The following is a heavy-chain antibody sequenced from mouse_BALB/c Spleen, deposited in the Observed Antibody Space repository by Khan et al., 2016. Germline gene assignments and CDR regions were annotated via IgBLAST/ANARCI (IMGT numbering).Heavy chain of an antibody. D-gene: IGHD2-4*01. CDR1: GFDFSRYW. J-gene: IGHJ4*01. CDR3: AWDYLNYAMDC. Sequence: EVKLLESGGGLVQPGGSLKLSCAASGFDFSRYWMSWVRQAPGKGLEWIGEINPDSSTINNMPSLKDKFIISRDNAKNTLYLQMSKVRSEDTALYYGAWDYLNYAMDCCDQTTAVTVSS. V-gene: IGHV4-1*02. CDR2: INPDSSTI.